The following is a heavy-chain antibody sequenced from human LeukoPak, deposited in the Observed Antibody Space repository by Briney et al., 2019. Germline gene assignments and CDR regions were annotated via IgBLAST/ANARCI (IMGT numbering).Heavy chain of an antibody. D-gene: IGHD4-23*01. J-gene: IGHJ3*02. Sequence: SETLSLTCTVSGVSISSYYWSWIRQPPGKELEWIGCIYYSGSTNSHPSLKSRTTTSVNSSKNRFTVMRSPGTAVTTADYYWRGVADYGSNFLPFDIWGQGTVVTVS. CDR1: GVSISSYY. CDR2: IYYSGST. CDR3: RGVADYGSNFLPFDI. V-gene: IGHV4-59*12.